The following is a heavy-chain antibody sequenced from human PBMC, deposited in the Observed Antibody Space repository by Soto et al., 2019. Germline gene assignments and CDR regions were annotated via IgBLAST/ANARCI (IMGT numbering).Heavy chain of an antibody. CDR1: GFTVSSHA. D-gene: IGHD6-19*01. J-gene: IGHJ4*02. CDR2: VTADGGT. CDR3: AKTHSGWYTPFDS. Sequence: PGGSLRLSCEGSGFTVSSHAMTWIRQAPGKGPEWVSTVTADGGTYYADSVKGRFALSRDNSKNMLYLQMNSLRAEDTAVYYCAKTHSGWYTPFDSWGQGTLVTVSS. V-gene: IGHV3-23*01.